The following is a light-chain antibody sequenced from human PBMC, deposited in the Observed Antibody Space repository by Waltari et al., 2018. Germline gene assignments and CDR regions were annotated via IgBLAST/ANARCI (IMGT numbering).Light chain of an antibody. CDR2: SAY. V-gene: IGKV3-20*01. J-gene: IGKJ1*01. Sequence: EIVLTQSPGTLSLSPGERATLSCRASQSVSDYYLAWYQQKPGQAPRLLIYSAYNRAAGGPDRFSGSGSGTDFTLTISRLEPGDFAVYYCQQYGSSFPWTFGQGTKVEI. CDR1: QSVSDYY. CDR3: QQYGSSFPWT.